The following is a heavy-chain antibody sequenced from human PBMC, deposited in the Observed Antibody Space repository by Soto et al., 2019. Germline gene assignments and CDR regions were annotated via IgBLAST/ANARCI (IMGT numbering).Heavy chain of an antibody. V-gene: IGHV2-5*01. CDR1: GFSLSTSGVG. Sequence: QITLKESGPTLVKPTQTLTLTCTFSGFSLSTSGVGVGWIRQPPGKALEWLALIYWNDDKRYSPSLKSRLTHTKDTYKNPVVLTMTNLDPVDTATYYCAHRRRTPVIYHRSEVGYYFDFWGQGNLVTVSP. CDR2: IYWNDDK. CDR3: AHRRRTPVIYHRSEVGYYFDF. J-gene: IGHJ4*02. D-gene: IGHD3-22*01.